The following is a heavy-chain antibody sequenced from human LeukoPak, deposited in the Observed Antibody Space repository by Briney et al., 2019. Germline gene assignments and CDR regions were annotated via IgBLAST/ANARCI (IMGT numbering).Heavy chain of an antibody. V-gene: IGHV4-34*01. CDR1: GGSFSGYY. D-gene: IGHD2-15*01. CDR3: ARSIRYCSGGSCYSGNYYYYGMDV. CDR2: INHSGST. Sequence: SETLSLTCAVYGGSFSGYYWSWLRQPPGKGLDWIGEINHSGSTNYNPSLKSRVTISVDTSKNQFSLKLSSVTAADTAVYYCARSIRYCSGGSCYSGNYYYYGMDVWGQGTTVTVSS. J-gene: IGHJ6*02.